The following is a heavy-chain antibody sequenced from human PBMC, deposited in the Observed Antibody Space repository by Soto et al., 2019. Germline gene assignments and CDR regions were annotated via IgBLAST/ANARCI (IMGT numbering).Heavy chain of an antibody. D-gene: IGHD6-6*01. CDR3: SNRSSSSVFAY. CDR1: GFTFSSYA. J-gene: IGHJ4*02. CDR2: ISGSGGST. V-gene: IGHV3-23*01. Sequence: GGSLRLSCAASGFTFSSYAMSWVRQAPGKGLEWVAAISGSGGSTYYADSGKGRFTISTDHSKNTLCLQINRLRSEYTAVYVCSNRSSSSVFAYWAKGPLVTVS.